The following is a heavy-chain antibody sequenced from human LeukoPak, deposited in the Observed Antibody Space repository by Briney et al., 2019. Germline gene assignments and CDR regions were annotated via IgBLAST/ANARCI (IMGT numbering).Heavy chain of an antibody. D-gene: IGHD5-18*01. CDR1: GFTFSSYW. CDR3: AGRRTGYSSGCGH. J-gene: IGHJ4*02. Sequence: PGGSLSLSCEASGFTFSSYWMSWVRQAPEKGLDWVSVISGSAHKIRYADSVKGRFTISRDNSENIVYLQMNNLRVEDTAVYYCAGRRTGYSSGCGHWGQGTLVTVSS. CDR2: ISGSAHKI. V-gene: IGHV3-23*01.